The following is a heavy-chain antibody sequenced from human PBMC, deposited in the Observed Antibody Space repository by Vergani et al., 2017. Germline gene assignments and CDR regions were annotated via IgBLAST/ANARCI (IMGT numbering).Heavy chain of an antibody. J-gene: IGHJ5*01. V-gene: IGHV3-74*01. CDR1: GFSFSGYW. D-gene: IGHD5-12*01. CDR2: IKSDGSKT. CDR3: VRARCSGPCFMSNWFDS. Sequence: EVQLVESGGGLIHPGGSLRLSCEVSGFSFSGYWMHWVPQSPEKGLVWVSRIKSDGSKTNYEDSVKGRFTISRDNAKNTLYLEMNSLRGDDTAIYYCVRARCSGPCFMSNWFDSWGQGTLVTVSS.